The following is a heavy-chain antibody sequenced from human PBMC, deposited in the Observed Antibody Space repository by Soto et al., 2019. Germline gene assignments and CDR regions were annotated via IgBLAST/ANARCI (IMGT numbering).Heavy chain of an antibody. V-gene: IGHV5-10-1*01. CDR2: IDPSDSYT. D-gene: IGHD2-2*01. J-gene: IGHJ3*02. CDR1: GYSFTSYW. Sequence: GESLKISCKGSGYSFTSYWISWVRQMPGKGLEWMGRIDPSDSYTNYSPSFQGHVTISADKSISTAYLQWSSLKASDTAMYYCASHNLIYCSSTSCPQGAFDIWGKGKMVTVSS. CDR3: ASHNLIYCSSTSCPQGAFDI.